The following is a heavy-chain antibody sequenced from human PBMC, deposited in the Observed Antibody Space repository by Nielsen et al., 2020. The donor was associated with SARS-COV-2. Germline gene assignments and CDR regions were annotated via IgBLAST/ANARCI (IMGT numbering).Heavy chain of an antibody. D-gene: IGHD1-14*01. V-gene: IGHV3-11*05. CDR1: GFTFSDYY. CDR2: ISSSSSYT. Sequence: GESLKISCAASGFTFSDYYMSWIRQAPGKGLEWVSYISSSSSYTNYADSVKGRFTISRDNAKNSLYLQMNSLRAEDTAVYYCAREAGMKNYYYYGMDVWGQGTTVTVSS. CDR3: AREAGMKNYYYYGMDV. J-gene: IGHJ6*02.